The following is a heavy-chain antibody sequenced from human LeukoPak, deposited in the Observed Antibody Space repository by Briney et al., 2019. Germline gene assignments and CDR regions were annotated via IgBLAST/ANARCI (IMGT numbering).Heavy chain of an antibody. CDR3: AGDDGWTFGI. D-gene: IGHD2-15*01. J-gene: IGHJ3*02. CDR1: GFTFSTYW. Sequence: GGSLRLSCAASGFTFSTYWMSWFRQAPGKGLEWVANIKQDGSEKFYVDSVKGRFTASRDNAKNSLYLQMNSLRADGTAVYYCAGDDGWTFGIGGRGTMVTVSS. CDR2: IKQDGSEK. V-gene: IGHV3-7*01.